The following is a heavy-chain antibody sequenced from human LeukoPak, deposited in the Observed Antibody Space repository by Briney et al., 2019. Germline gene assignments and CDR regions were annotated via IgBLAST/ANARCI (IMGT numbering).Heavy chain of an antibody. CDR2: IWSDGSNK. J-gene: IGHJ4*02. D-gene: IGHD1-26*01. CDR1: GFTFNDYG. V-gene: IGHV3-33*01. CDR3: ARASGCYDY. Sequence: GGSLRLSCVPSGFTFNDYGMHWVRQAPGKGLEWVAVIWSDGSNKYYADSVKGRFTISRDNSKNTLYLQMNSLRAEDTAVYYCARASGCYDYWGQGTLVTVSS.